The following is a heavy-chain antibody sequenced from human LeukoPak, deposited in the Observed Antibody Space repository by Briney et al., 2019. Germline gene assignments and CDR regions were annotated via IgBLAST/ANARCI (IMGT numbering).Heavy chain of an antibody. CDR2: ISGSAHKI. CDR3: AGRPTGYSSGYVY. D-gene: IGHD5-18*01. V-gene: IGHV3-23*01. CDR1: GFTFSDYA. Sequence: GGSLRLSCVVSGFTFSDYAMSWVRQAPEKGLDWVSVISGSAHKIRYADSVKGRFTISRDNSENTVYLQMNNLRTEDTALYYCAGRPTGYSSGYVYWGQGALVTVSS. J-gene: IGHJ4*02.